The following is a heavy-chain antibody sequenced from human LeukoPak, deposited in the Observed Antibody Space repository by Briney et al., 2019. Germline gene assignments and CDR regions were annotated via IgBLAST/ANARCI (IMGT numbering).Heavy chain of an antibody. D-gene: IGHD2-15*01. J-gene: IGHJ4*02. CDR3: AREGFCSGGSCRGYFAY. Sequence: GGSLRLSCAASGFTFSSYGMHWVRQAPGKGLEWVAVIWYDGSNKYYADSVKGRFTISRDNSKNTLYLQMNSLRAEDTAVYYCAREGFCSGGSCRGYFAYGGRETL. CDR2: IWYDGSNK. V-gene: IGHV3-33*01. CDR1: GFTFSSYG.